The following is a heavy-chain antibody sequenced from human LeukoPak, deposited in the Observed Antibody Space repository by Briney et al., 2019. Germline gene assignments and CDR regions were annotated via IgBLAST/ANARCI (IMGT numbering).Heavy chain of an antibody. J-gene: IGHJ4*02. CDR3: ASGARRDGYNFLWLWD. Sequence: SVKVSCKASGGTFSSYAISWVRQAPGQGLEWMGGIIPIFGTANYAQKFQGRVTINTDEYKSTAYMELSSLRSEDTAVYYCASGARRDGYNFLWLWDWGQGTLVTVSS. V-gene: IGHV1-69*05. CDR2: IIPIFGTA. D-gene: IGHD5-24*01. CDR1: GGTFSSYA.